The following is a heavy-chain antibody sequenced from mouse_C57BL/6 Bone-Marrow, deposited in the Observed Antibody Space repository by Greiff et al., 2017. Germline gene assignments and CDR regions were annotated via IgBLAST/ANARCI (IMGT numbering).Heavy chain of an antibody. J-gene: IGHJ3*01. CDR1: GYAFSSSW. CDR3: ASRESPWFAY. V-gene: IGHV1-82*01. CDR2: IYPGDGDT. Sequence: VQLQESGPELVKPGASVTISCKASGYAFSSSWMNWVKQRPGKGLEWIGRIYPGDGDTNYNGKFKGKATLTADKSSSTAYMQLSSLTSEDSAVYYCASRESPWFAYWGQGTLGTVSA.